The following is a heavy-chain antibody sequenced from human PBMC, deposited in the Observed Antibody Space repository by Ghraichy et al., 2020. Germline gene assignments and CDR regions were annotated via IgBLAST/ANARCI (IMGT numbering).Heavy chain of an antibody. D-gene: IGHD3-3*01. Sequence: SETLSLTCTVSGGSISSSSYYWGWIRQPPGKGLEWIGSIYYSGSTYYNPSLKSRVTISVDTSKNQFSLKLSSVTAADTAVYYCARQAPYDFWSGYYTRPENPFDYWGQGTLVTVSS. J-gene: IGHJ4*02. CDR1: GGSISSSSYY. CDR2: IYYSGST. V-gene: IGHV4-39*01. CDR3: ARQAPYDFWSGYYTRPENPFDY.